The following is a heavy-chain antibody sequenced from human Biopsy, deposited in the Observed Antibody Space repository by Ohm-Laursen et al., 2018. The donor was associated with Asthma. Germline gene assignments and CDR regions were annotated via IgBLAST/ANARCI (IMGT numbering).Heavy chain of an antibody. CDR1: GYTFTSYA. CDR3: ARPYYDSSGYYYENLSFDY. J-gene: IGHJ4*02. Sequence: ASVKVSCKVPGYTFTSYAMHWVRQAPGQRLEWMGWINAGNGNTKYSQKFQGRVTITRDTSASTAYMELSSLRSEDTAVYYCARPYYDSSGYYYENLSFDYWGQGTLVTVSS. CDR2: INAGNGNT. D-gene: IGHD3-22*01. V-gene: IGHV1-3*01.